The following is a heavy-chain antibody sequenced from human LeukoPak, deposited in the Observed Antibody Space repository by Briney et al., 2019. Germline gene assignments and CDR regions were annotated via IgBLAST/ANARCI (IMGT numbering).Heavy chain of an antibody. D-gene: IGHD2-21*01. J-gene: IGHJ3*02. V-gene: IGHV3-33*01. CDR2: IWSDGKNK. CDR3: VRERGPYNDFDI. CDR1: GFSFSNFG. Sequence: AGGSLRLSCAASGFSFSNFGMHWVRQAPGKGLEWVSVIWSDGKNKFYADSVKGRFTIFRDNSKKTLDLQLNSLRAEDTALYYCVRERGPYNDFDIWGQGTMVTVSS.